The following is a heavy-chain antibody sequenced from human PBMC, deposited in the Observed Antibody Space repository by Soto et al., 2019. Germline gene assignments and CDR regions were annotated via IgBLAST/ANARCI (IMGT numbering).Heavy chain of an antibody. J-gene: IGHJ4*02. D-gene: IGHD3-9*01. V-gene: IGHV4-59*01. Sequence: QVQLQESGPGLVKPSETLSLTCTVSGGSISSYYWSWIRQPPGKGLEWIGYIYYSGSTNYNPSLKSRVTISVDTSKNQFSLKLSSVTAADTAVYYCARVSYDILTGYYLFDYWGQGTLVTVSS. CDR1: GGSISSYY. CDR3: ARVSYDILTGYYLFDY. CDR2: IYYSGST.